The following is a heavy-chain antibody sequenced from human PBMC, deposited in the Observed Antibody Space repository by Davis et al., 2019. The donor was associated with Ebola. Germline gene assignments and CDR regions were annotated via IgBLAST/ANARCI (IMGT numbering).Heavy chain of an antibody. CDR1: GFTFRTYG. D-gene: IGHD2-15*01. CDR2: ISYDGNYK. V-gene: IGHV3-30*03. Sequence: GESLKISCAASGFTFRTYGMHWVRQAPGKGLEWVAVISYDGNYKNYEDSVKGRFTISRDNAGNSLYLHMNSLGAEDTAVYYCAREARYCSGGSCYRHYYFDYWGQGTLVTVSS. CDR3: AREARYCSGGSCYRHYYFDY. J-gene: IGHJ4*02.